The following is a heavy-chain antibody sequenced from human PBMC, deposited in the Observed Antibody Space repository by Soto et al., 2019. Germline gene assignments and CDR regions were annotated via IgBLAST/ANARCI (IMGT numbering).Heavy chain of an antibody. CDR2: IHPGDSDT. V-gene: IGHV5-51*01. Sequence: GESMKISCKGSGYSFTSYWIGWVRQMPGKGLEWMGIIHPGDSDTRYSPSFQGQVTISADKSISTAYLQWSSLKASDTAMYYCARHYSSGYSLYYYYGMDVWGQGTTVTVSS. D-gene: IGHD3-22*01. J-gene: IGHJ6*02. CDR3: ARHYSSGYSLYYYYGMDV. CDR1: GYSFTSYW.